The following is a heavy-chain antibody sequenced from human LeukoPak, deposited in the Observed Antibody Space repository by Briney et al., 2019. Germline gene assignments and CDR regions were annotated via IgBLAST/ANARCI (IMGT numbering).Heavy chain of an antibody. J-gene: IGHJ5*02. Sequence: GGSLRHSCAASGFTFSSYAMSWVRQAPGKGLEWVSAISGSGGSTYYADSVNGRFTISRDNSKNTLYLQMNSLRAEDTAVYYCAKPSSGWYLNWFDPWGQGTLVTVSS. CDR2: ISGSGGST. CDR1: GFTFSSYA. CDR3: AKPSSGWYLNWFDP. D-gene: IGHD6-19*01. V-gene: IGHV3-23*01.